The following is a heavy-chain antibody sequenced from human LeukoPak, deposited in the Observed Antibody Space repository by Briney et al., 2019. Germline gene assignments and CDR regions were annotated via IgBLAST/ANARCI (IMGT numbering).Heavy chain of an antibody. CDR1: GGSISSYY. CDR2: IYYSGST. D-gene: IGHD2-15*01. J-gene: IGHJ5*02. CDR3: ARGIGNWFDP. Sequence: KPSETLSLTCTVSGGSISSYYWSWIRQPPGKGLEWIGYIYYSGSTNYNPSLKSRVTISVDTSKNQFSLKLSSVTAADTAVYYCARGIGNWFDPWGQGTLVTVSS. V-gene: IGHV4-59*01.